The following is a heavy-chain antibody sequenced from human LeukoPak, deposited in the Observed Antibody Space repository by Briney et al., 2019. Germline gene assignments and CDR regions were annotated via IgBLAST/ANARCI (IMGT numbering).Heavy chain of an antibody. J-gene: IGHJ6*03. Sequence: SETLSLTCTVSGASVSDYYWSWMRQPPGEGLEWIAYIYYSGSTNYNPSLKSRVTISVDTSKNLFSLKLNSVTAADTAVYYCARVAGYESGSFYYYMDVWGKGTTVTVSS. D-gene: IGHD5-12*01. V-gene: IGHV4-59*02. CDR1: GASVSDYY. CDR2: IYYSGST. CDR3: ARVAGYESGSFYYYMDV.